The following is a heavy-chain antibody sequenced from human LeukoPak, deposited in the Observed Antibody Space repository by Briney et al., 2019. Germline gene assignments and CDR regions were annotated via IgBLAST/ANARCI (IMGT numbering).Heavy chain of an antibody. CDR3: ARDSYYYDDRGSHYYGIDV. CDR1: GFTFSSYW. CDR2: IKSDGSRT. V-gene: IGHV3-74*01. D-gene: IGHD3-22*01. Sequence: TGGSLRLSCGASGFTFSSYWMHWVRQAPGKGLVWVSRIKSDGSRTDYADSVKGRFIISRDNAKNTLYLQKSSLRGEDTAVYYCARDSYYYDDRGSHYYGIDVWGHGTTVTVSS. J-gene: IGHJ6*02.